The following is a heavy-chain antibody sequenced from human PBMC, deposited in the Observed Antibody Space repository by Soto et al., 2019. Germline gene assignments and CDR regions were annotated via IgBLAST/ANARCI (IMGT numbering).Heavy chain of an antibody. V-gene: IGHV1-8*01. CDR1: GYTFTSYD. Sequence: QVQLVQSGAEVKKPGASVKVSCKASGYTFTSYDINWVRQATGQGLEWMGWMNPNSGNTGYAQKFQGRVTMTMNTSIITAYMELSSLRSEDTAVYYCERPRSGSYYYGMDVWGQGTAVTVSS. CDR2: MNPNSGNT. CDR3: ERPRSGSYYYGMDV. J-gene: IGHJ6*02. D-gene: IGHD3-3*01.